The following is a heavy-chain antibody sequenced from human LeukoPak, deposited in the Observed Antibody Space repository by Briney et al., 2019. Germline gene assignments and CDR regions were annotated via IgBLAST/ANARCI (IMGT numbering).Heavy chain of an antibody. Sequence: GASVKVSCKASGYTFTSYGISWVRQAPGQGLEWMGWISAYNGNTNYAQKFQGRVTMTTDTSTSTAYMELRSLRSDDTAVYYCARHIAIAGLRGFDYWGQGTLVTVSS. CDR2: ISAYNGNT. J-gene: IGHJ4*02. V-gene: IGHV1-18*01. CDR3: ARHIAIAGLRGFDY. CDR1: GYTFTSYG. D-gene: IGHD6-13*01.